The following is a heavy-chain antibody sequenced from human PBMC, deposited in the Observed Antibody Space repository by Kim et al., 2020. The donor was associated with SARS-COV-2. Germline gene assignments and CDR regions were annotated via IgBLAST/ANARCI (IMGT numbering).Heavy chain of an antibody. CDR1: GFTFSSYA. D-gene: IGHD6-19*01. CDR3: AKARVLYSSGPKHYGMDV. V-gene: IGHV3-33*06. Sequence: GGSLRLSCAASGFTFSSYAMHWVRQAPGKGLEWVAVIWYDGSNKYYADSVKGRFTISRDNSKNTLYLQMNSLRADDTAVYYCAKARVLYSSGPKHYGMDVWGQGTTVTVSS. CDR2: IWYDGSNK. J-gene: IGHJ6*02.